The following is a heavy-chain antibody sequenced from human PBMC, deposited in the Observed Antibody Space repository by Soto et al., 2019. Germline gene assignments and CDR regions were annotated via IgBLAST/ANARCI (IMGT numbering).Heavy chain of an antibody. CDR1: GYTFTNYG. CDR2: ISTYNGHT. D-gene: IGHD3-22*01. J-gene: IGHJ4*02. CDR3: ARIGDYDSSGYYFDY. Sequence: QVLLVESGTEVKKPGASVKVSCEASGYTFTNYGITWVRQAPGQGLEWMGWISTYNGHTRYAQKFQGRVAMTTDTSTNTAYMELRSLRSDDTAVYYCARIGDYDSSGYYFDYWGQGTLVTVSS. V-gene: IGHV1-18*01.